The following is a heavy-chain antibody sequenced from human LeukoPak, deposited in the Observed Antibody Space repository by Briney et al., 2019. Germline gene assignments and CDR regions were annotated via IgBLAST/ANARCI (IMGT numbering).Heavy chain of an antibody. Sequence: SETLSLTCTVSGGSISSGGYYWSWIRQPPGKGLEWIGYIYHSGSTNYNPSLESRVTLSVDTSKNQFSLRLSSVTAADTAVYYCARAGDFWSGYHPDQWGQGTLVTVSS. CDR2: IYHSGST. CDR3: ARAGDFWSGYHPDQ. CDR1: GGSISSGGYY. V-gene: IGHV4-61*08. J-gene: IGHJ4*02. D-gene: IGHD3-3*01.